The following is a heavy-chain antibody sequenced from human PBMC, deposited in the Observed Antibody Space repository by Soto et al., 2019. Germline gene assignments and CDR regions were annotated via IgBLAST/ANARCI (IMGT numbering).Heavy chain of an antibody. CDR1: RFTFSNYG. J-gene: IGHJ4*02. Sequence: GGSLRLSCAASRFTFSNYGMHWVRQAPGKGLEWVTVISSDGNSKIYADSVKDRFTISRDNSKNTLSLQMNSLRAEDTAVYYCGRDVHAYGGHQIDYWGQGTLVTVSS. V-gene: IGHV3-33*01. CDR3: GRDVHAYGGHQIDY. CDR2: ISSDGNSK. D-gene: IGHD2-21*01.